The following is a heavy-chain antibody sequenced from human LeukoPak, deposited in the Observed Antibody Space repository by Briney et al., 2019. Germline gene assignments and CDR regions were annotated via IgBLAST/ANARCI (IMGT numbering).Heavy chain of an antibody. CDR3: AKDQPPDIVVVVAANHYFDY. J-gene: IGHJ4*02. Sequence: GRSLRLSCAASGVPFSSYAMHWVRQAPGKGLEGGAVISYDGSYKYHADSVKGRFTISRDNSKKKLFLQMNSLGAEDTAVYYCAKDQPPDIVVVVAANHYFDYWGQGTLVTVSS. CDR2: ISYDGSYK. D-gene: IGHD2-15*01. V-gene: IGHV3-30*04. CDR1: GVPFSSYA.